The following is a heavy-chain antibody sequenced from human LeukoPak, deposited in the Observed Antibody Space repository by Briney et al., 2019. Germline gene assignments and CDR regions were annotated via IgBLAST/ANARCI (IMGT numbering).Heavy chain of an antibody. D-gene: IGHD2-2*02. V-gene: IGHV1-18*01. J-gene: IGHJ4*02. CDR1: GYTFTSYG. CDR3: ARDKYCSSTSCYTGFDY. CDR2: ISAYNGKT. Sequence: ASVKVSCEASGYTFTSYGISGVRQAPGQGVEWMGWISAYNGKTNSAQKLKGRVTMTTDTSTSTAYMELRSLRSDDTAVYYCARDKYCSSTSCYTGFDYWGQGTLVTVSS.